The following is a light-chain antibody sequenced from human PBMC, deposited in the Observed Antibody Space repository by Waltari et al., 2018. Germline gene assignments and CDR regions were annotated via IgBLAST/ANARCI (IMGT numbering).Light chain of an antibody. Sequence: QSALTQPASVSGSPGQSITVSCIGTSNAIGSYNFVSWFQHHPGRAPKLMIYDVSERPLGVSNRFSGSKSGNTASLTISGLQAEDEADYYCFSYAGSNSFAFGGGTRVTVL. J-gene: IGLJ2*01. CDR2: DVS. V-gene: IGLV2-23*02. CDR1: SNAIGSYNF. CDR3: FSYAGSNSFA.